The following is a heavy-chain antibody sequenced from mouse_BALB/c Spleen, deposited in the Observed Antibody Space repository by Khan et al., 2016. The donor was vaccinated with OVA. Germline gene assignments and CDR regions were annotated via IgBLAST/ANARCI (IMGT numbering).Heavy chain of an antibody. CDR2: ISYSGST. CDR3: ARAHYYGYGTMDY. CDR1: GYSITSDYA. V-gene: IGHV3-2*02. D-gene: IGHD1-2*01. J-gene: IGHJ4*01. Sequence: VQLKQSGPGLVKPSQSLSLTCTVTGYSITSDYAWNWIRQFPGNKLEWMGYISYSGSTSSTPSLKSRISITRDTSKNQFFLQLNSVTTEDTATYYCARAHYYGYGTMDYWGQGTSVTVSS.